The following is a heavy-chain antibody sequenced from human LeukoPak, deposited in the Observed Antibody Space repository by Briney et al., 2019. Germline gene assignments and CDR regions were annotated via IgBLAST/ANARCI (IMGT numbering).Heavy chain of an antibody. CDR3: AKDRFDFWSDFQH. Sequence: GGSLRLSCVVSGFALRDYGMAWVRQSPQRGLEWVATISNTGDNTHYAHSVMHRFIISRDNSKDTLYLQMNSLRAEDTAVYYCAKDRFDFWSDFQHWGQGTLVTVSS. D-gene: IGHD3-3*01. J-gene: IGHJ1*01. CDR2: ISNTGDNT. V-gene: IGHV3-23*01. CDR1: GFALRDYG.